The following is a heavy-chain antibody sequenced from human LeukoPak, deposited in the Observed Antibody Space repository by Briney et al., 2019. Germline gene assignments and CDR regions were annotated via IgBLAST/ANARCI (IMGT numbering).Heavy chain of an antibody. D-gene: IGHD6-6*01. V-gene: IGHV1-2*02. CDR2: INPNSGGT. CDR1: GYXFTGYY. Sequence: ASVKVSCKASGYXFTGYYMHWVRQAPGQGLEWMGWINPNSGGTNYAQKFQGRVTMTRDTSISTAYMELCRLRSDDTAVYYCARVIVGSSSSDIDYWGQGTLVTVSS. CDR3: ARVIVGSSSSDIDY. J-gene: IGHJ4*02.